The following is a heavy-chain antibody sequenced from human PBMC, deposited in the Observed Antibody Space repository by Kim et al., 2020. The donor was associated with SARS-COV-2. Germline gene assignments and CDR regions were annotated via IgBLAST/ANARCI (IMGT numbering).Heavy chain of an antibody. D-gene: IGHD1-7*01. J-gene: IGHJ5*02. V-gene: IGHV3-49*03. CDR1: GFTFGDYA. Sequence: GGSLRLSCTASGFTFGDYAMSWFRQAPGKGLEWVGFIRSKAYGGTTEYAASVKGRFTISRDDSKSIAYLQMNSLKTEDTAVYYCTPLTGTRTTNWFDPWGQGTLVTVSS. CDR2: IRSKAYGGTT. CDR3: TPLTGTRTTNWFDP.